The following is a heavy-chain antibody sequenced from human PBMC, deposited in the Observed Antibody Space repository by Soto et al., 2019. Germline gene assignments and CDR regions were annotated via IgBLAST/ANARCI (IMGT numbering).Heavy chain of an antibody. Sequence: GGSLRLSCAASGFTFSSYAMSWVRQAPGKGLEWVSAISGSGGSTYYADSVKGRFTISRDNSRNTLYLQMNSLRAEDTAVYYCAKDPGDYLEAHYFDYWGQGTLVTVSS. CDR3: AKDPGDYLEAHYFDY. CDR2: ISGSGGST. D-gene: IGHD4-17*01. J-gene: IGHJ4*02. CDR1: GFTFSSYA. V-gene: IGHV3-23*01.